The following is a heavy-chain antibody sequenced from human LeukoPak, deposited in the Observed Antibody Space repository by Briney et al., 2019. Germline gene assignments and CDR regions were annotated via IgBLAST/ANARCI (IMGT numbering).Heavy chain of an antibody. CDR3: ARSLRWSPFDY. D-gene: IGHD4-23*01. CDR1: GGSISSYY. CDR2: IYYSGST. J-gene: IGHJ4*02. V-gene: IGHV4-59*01. Sequence: SETLSFTCTVSGGSISSYYWSWIRQPPGKGLEWIGYIYYSGSTNYNPSLKSRVTISVDTSKNQFSLKLSSVTAADTAVYYCARSLRWSPFDYWGQGTLVTVSS.